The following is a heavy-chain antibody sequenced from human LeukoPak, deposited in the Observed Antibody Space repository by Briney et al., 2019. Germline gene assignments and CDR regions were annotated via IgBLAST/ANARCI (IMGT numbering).Heavy chain of an antibody. CDR3: AKDLIWFGEFPLDY. CDR2: ISYDGSNT. CDR1: GFTFSSYG. V-gene: IGHV3-30*18. D-gene: IGHD3-10*01. J-gene: IGHJ4*02. Sequence: PGRSLRLSCAASGFTFSSYGMHWVRQAPGKGLEWVAVISYDGSNTYYADSVKGRFTISRDNSKNTLYLQMNSLRAEDTAVYYCAKDLIWFGEFPLDYWGQGTLVTVSS.